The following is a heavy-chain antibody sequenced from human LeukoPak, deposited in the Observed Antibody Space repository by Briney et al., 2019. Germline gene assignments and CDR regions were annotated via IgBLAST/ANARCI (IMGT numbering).Heavy chain of an antibody. J-gene: IGHJ5*01. CDR3: ARIATWFVY. Sequence: GGSLRLSCAASGFTFSSYWMHWVRQAPGKGLEWVSYISSGGSTIYYADSVKGRFTISRDNAKNSLYLQMNSLRAEDTAVYYCARIATWFVYWGQGTLVTVSS. V-gene: IGHV3-48*04. CDR1: GFTFSSYW. CDR2: ISSGGSTI.